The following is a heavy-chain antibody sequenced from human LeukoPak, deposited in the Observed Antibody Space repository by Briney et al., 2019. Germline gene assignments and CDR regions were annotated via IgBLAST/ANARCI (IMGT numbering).Heavy chain of an antibody. D-gene: IGHD1-1*01. J-gene: IGHJ6*03. CDR1: GFSFSNTW. V-gene: IGHV3-15*01. CDR2: IKSRTDAGTT. CDR3: ATMAGRRDPLERDLGYYNYLDV. Sequence: GGSLRLSCAASGFSFSNTWMTWVRQAPGKGLEWVGRIKSRTDAGTTEYAAPVKGRFTISRDDSKNTLYLQMNSLKIEDTAVYYGATMAGRRDPLERDLGYYNYLDVWGKGTTVTVSS.